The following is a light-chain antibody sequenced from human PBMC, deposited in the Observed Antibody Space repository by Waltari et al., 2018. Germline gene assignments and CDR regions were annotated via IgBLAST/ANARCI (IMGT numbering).Light chain of an antibody. J-gene: IGKJ2*01. CDR3: QQSYSTLYT. CDR1: EDVSIY. V-gene: IGKV3-11*01. Sequence: ETVLTQSPATLSLSPGERATLSCRASEDVSIYLAWYQQKPGQAPRLLIYDASNRATGIPTRFSGSGSGTDFTLTISSLEPEDFALYYCQQSYSTLYTFGQGTKLEIK. CDR2: DAS.